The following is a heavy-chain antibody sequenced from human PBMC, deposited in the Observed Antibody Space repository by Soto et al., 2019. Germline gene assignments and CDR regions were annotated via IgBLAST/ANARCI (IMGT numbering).Heavy chain of an antibody. CDR3: AKDNHAYYYGSGSSRYYYMDV. CDR2: ISWNSGSI. Sequence: GGSLRLSCAASGFTFDDYAMHWVRQVPGKGLEWVSGISWNSGSIGYADSVKGRFTISRDNAKNSLSLQMNSLRAEDTALYYCAKDNHAYYYGSGSSRYYYMDVWGKGTTVTVSS. D-gene: IGHD3-10*01. CDR1: GFTFDDYA. J-gene: IGHJ6*03. V-gene: IGHV3-9*01.